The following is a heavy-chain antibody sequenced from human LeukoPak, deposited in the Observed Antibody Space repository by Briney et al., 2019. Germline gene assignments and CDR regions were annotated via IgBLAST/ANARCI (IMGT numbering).Heavy chain of an antibody. D-gene: IGHD3-9*01. CDR2: ISYDGSNK. V-gene: IGHV3-30*18. CDR3: AKNWVWDILTGSPDY. J-gene: IGHJ4*02. CDR1: GFTFSSYG. Sequence: GGSLRLSCAASGFTFSSYGMHWVRQAPGKGPEWVAVISYDGSNKYYADSVKGRFTISRDNSKNTLYLQMNSLRAEDTAVYYCAKNWVWDILTGSPDYWGQGTLVTVSS.